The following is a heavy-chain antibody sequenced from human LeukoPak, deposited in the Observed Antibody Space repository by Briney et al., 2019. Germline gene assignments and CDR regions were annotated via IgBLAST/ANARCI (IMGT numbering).Heavy chain of an antibody. Sequence: GRSLRLSCAASGFTFSSYAMHWVRQAPGKGLEWVSSISGSSSYIYYADSVKGRFTISRHNAKNSLYPQMNSLRAEDKAVYYCARVPAGVIGMKDAFDIWGQGKMVTVSS. CDR2: ISGSSSYI. V-gene: IGHV3-21*01. CDR3: ARVPAGVIGMKDAFDI. J-gene: IGHJ3*02. CDR1: GFTFSSYA. D-gene: IGHD3-16*02.